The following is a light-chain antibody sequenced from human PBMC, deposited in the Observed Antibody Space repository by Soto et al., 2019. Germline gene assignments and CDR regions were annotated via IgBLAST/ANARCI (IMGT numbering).Light chain of an antibody. V-gene: IGLV2-11*01. Sequence: QSALTQPRSVSGSPGQSVTISCTGTSSDVGGYNYVSWYQQHPGKAPKVMIYDVSKRPPGVPDRFSGSKSGNTASLTISGLQAEDEADYYCCSYAGSPYVFGTGTKVTVL. CDR3: CSYAGSPYV. J-gene: IGLJ1*01. CDR2: DVS. CDR1: SSDVGGYNY.